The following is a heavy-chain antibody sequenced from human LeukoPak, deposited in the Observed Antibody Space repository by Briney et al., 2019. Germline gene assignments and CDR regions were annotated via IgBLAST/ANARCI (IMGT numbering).Heavy chain of an antibody. V-gene: IGHV3-48*01. CDR2: ISSSSSTI. Sequence: GGSLRLSCAASGFTFSSYSMNWVRQAPGKGLGWVSYISSSSSTIYYADSVKGRFTISRDNAKNSLYLQMNSLRAEDTAVYYCARGLDTAMVSYYFDYWGQGTLVTVSS. J-gene: IGHJ4*02. CDR1: GFTFSSYS. CDR3: ARGLDTAMVSYYFDY. D-gene: IGHD5-18*01.